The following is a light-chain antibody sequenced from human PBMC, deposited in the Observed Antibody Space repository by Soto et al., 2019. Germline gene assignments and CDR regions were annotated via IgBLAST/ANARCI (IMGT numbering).Light chain of an antibody. CDR3: SSYTRGSTYV. CDR1: SSDVGGYNF. CDR2: DVS. Sequence: ALTQPASVSASPGQSITISCTGTSSDVGGYNFVSWYQQHAGKVPKLILYDVSKRPSGVSNRFSGSKSGNTASLTISGLQAEDEADYYCSSYTRGSTYVFGTGTKVTVL. V-gene: IGLV2-14*03. J-gene: IGLJ1*01.